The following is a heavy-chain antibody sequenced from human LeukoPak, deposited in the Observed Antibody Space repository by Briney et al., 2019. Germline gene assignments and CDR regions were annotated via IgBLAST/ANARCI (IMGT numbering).Heavy chain of an antibody. CDR1: GFTFGSYW. Sequence: QPGGSLRLSCAASGFTFGSYWMHWVRQAPGKGPVWVSRINSDGTGTMYADSVKGRFTISRDNAKNTLYLQMNSLRAEDTAVYYCAKHPAFDIWGQGTMVTISS. J-gene: IGHJ3*02. V-gene: IGHV3-74*03. CDR3: AKHPAFDI. CDR2: INSDGTGT.